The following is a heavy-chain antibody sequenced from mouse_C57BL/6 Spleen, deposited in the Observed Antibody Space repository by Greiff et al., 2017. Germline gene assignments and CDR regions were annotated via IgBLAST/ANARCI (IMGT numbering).Heavy chain of an antibody. CDR2: ISGGGGNT. V-gene: IGHV5-9*01. J-gene: IGHJ2*01. CDR3: ARQAAIYGNDVDY. D-gene: IGHD2-2*01. CDR1: GFTFSSYT. Sequence: EVQRVESGGGLVKPGGSLKLSCAASGFTFSSYTMSWVRQTPEKRLEWVATISGGGGNTYCPDSVKGRFTISRDNAKNTLYLQMSSLRSEDTALYYCARQAAIYGNDVDYWGQGTTLTGSS.